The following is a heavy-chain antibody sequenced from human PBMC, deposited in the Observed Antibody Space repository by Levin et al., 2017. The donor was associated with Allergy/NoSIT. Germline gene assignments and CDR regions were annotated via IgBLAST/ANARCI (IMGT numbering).Heavy chain of an antibody. Sequence: QTLSLTCTFSGFSLSTSGMCVNWIRQPPGKALEWLARIDWDDDKYYRTSLKTRLTISKDTSKNQVVLTMTNMDPVDTATYYCARLPTQREQSLHAFDIWGQGTMVTVSS. CDR3: ARLPTQREQSLHAFDI. CDR2: IDWDDDK. J-gene: IGHJ3*02. CDR1: GFSLSTSGMC. D-gene: IGHD1/OR15-1a*01. V-gene: IGHV2-70*11.